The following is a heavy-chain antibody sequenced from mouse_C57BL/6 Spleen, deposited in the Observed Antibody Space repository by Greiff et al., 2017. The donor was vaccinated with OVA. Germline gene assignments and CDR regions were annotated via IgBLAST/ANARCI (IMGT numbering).Heavy chain of an antibody. D-gene: IGHD1-1*01. CDR2: IYPRDGST. J-gene: IGHJ1*03. Sequence: QVQLQQSDAELVKPGASVKISCKVSGYTFTDHTIHWMKQRPEQGLEWIGYIYPRDGSTKYNEKFKGKATLTADKSSSTAYMQLNSLTSEDSAVYFCAYYYGSSYEDWYFDVWGTGTTVTVSS. CDR1: GYTFTDHT. CDR3: AYYYGSSYEDWYFDV. V-gene: IGHV1-78*01.